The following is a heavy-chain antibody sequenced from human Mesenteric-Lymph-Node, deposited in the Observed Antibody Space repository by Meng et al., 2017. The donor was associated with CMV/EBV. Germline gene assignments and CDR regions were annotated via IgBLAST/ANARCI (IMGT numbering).Heavy chain of an antibody. V-gene: IGHV3-7*01. J-gene: IGHJ6*02. CDR1: GFTFSSYW. CDR2: IKQDGSEK. Sequence: GGSLRLSCAASGFTFSSYWMSWVRQAPGKGLEWVANIKQDGSEKYYVDSVKGRFTISRDNAKNSLYLQMNSLRAEDTAVYYCARDLGYCSGGSCPYYYGMDVWGQGTTVTAP. D-gene: IGHD2-15*01. CDR3: ARDLGYCSGGSCPYYYGMDV.